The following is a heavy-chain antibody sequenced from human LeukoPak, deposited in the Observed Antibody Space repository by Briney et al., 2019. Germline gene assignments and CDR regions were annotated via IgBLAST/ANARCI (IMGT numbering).Heavy chain of an antibody. CDR1: GGSFSGYY. CDR3: ARAPTLLRYFDWLSDV. Sequence: SETLSLTCAVYGGSFSGYYWSWIRQPPGKGLEWIGEINHSGSTNYSPSLKSRVTISVDTSKNQFSLKLSSVTAADTAVYYCARAPTLLRYFDWLSDVWGKGTTVTVSS. D-gene: IGHD3-9*01. CDR2: INHSGST. J-gene: IGHJ6*04. V-gene: IGHV4-34*01.